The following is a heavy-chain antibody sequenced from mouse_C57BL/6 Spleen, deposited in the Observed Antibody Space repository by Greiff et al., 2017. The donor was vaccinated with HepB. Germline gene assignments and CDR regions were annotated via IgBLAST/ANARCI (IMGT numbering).Heavy chain of an antibody. CDR1: GYTFTSYG. D-gene: IGHD2-4*01. V-gene: IGHV1-81*01. CDR3: ARYYDYGRYFDV. J-gene: IGHJ1*03. Sequence: VKLQQSGAELARPGASVKLSCKASGYTFTSYGISWVKQRTGQGLEWIGEISPRSGNTYYNEKFKGKATLTADKSSSTAYMELRSLTSEDSAVYFCARYYDYGRYFDVWGTGTTVTVSS. CDR2: ISPRSGNT.